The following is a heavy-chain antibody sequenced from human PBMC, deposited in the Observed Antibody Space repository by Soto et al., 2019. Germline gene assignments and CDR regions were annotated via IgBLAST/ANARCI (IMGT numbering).Heavy chain of an antibody. CDR2: IIPILGIA. CDR1: GGTFSSYT. CDR3: ARDLRANWKFDY. V-gene: IGHV1-69*04. J-gene: IGHJ4*02. D-gene: IGHD1-1*01. Sequence: ASVKVSCKASGGTFSSYTISWVRQAPGQGLEWMGRIIPILGIANYAQKFQGRVTITADKSTSTAYMELSSLRSEDTAVYYCARDLRANWKFDYWGQGTLVTVFS.